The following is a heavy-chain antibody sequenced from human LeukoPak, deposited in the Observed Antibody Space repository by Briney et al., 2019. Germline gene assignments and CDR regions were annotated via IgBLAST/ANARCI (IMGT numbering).Heavy chain of an antibody. V-gene: IGHV3-30*18. CDR3: AKDVRDYFDY. Sequence: PGRSLRLSCAASGFTFSSYGMHWVRQAPGKGLEWVAVISYDGSNKYYADSVKGRFTISRDNSKSTLYLQMNSLRAEDTAVYYCAKDVRDYFDYWGQGTLVTVSS. J-gene: IGHJ4*02. CDR2: ISYDGSNK. D-gene: IGHD3-10*02. CDR1: GFTFSSYG.